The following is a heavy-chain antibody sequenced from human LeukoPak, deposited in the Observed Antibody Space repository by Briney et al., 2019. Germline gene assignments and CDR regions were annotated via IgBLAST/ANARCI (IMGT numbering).Heavy chain of an antibody. CDR1: GYTFTDYY. J-gene: IGHJ4*02. Sequence: ASAKVSCKASGYTFTDYYMHWVRQAPGQGLEWMGWINPNSGGTNYAQKFQGRVTMTLHTSISTAYMEVSRLRSDDTAVYYCARGLCSNTSCYNFDYWGQGTLVTVSS. D-gene: IGHD2-2*02. V-gene: IGHV1-2*02. CDR3: ARGLCSNTSCYNFDY. CDR2: INPNSGGT.